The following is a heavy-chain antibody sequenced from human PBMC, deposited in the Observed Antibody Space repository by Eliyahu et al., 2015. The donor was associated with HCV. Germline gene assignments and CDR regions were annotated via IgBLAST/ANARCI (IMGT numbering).Heavy chain of an antibody. D-gene: IGHD2-15*01. CDR1: GDSIXGYY. CDR2: VYSGGDT. CDR3: ARIGYSSGLEDSFDY. V-gene: IGHV4-4*07. Sequence: QVQLQESGPGLVKPSETLSLTCTVSGDSIXGYYWSWIRQPAGKGLEWIGRVYSGGDTNYNPSLRSRVTMSLDTSKNQFSLSLRSTTAADTAMYYCARIGYSSGLEDSFDYWGQGTLVTVSS. J-gene: IGHJ4*02.